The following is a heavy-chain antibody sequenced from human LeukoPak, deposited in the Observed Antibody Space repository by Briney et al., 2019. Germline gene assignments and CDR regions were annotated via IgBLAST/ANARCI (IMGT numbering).Heavy chain of an antibody. Sequence: SETLSLTCAVYGGSFSGYYWSWIRQPPGKGLEWIGEINHSGSTNYNPSLKSRVTISVDTSKNQFSLKLSSVTAADTAVYYCARRVRFGEDPFDYWGQGTLVTVSS. V-gene: IGHV4-34*01. CDR2: INHSGST. D-gene: IGHD3-10*01. CDR3: ARRVRFGEDPFDY. J-gene: IGHJ4*02. CDR1: GGSFSGYY.